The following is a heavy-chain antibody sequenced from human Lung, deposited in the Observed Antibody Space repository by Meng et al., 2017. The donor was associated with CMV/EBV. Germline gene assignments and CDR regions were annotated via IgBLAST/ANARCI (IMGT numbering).Heavy chain of an antibody. V-gene: IGHV1-2*02. Sequence: TGYYMHWVRQAPGQGLEWIGWINPNSGGTNYAQKFQGRVTMTRDTSISTAYMELSRLRSDDTAVYYCARGDYYDSSGYYLNFYWFDPWGQGTLVTVSS. CDR2: INPNSGGT. D-gene: IGHD3-22*01. J-gene: IGHJ5*02. CDR1: TGYY. CDR3: ARGDYYDSSGYYLNFYWFDP.